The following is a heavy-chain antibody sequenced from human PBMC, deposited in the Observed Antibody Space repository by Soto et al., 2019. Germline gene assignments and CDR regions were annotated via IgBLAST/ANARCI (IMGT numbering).Heavy chain of an antibody. V-gene: IGHV4-59*01. CDR3: ARGYCSSTTCHDSFDC. Sequence: QVQLQESGPGLVKPSETLSLTCTVSGGSISSYYWSWIRQPPGKGLEWIGYINYSGTTTYNPSLKIRVSMSVDTSKNHFSLRLGSVTAADTAVYYCARGYCSSTTCHDSFDCWGQGTLVTVSS. J-gene: IGHJ4*02. CDR2: INYSGTT. CDR1: GGSISSYY. D-gene: IGHD2-2*01.